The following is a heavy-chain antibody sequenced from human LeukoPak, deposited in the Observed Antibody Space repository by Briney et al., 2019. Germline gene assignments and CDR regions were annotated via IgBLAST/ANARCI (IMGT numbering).Heavy chain of an antibody. CDR2: INQDGTET. V-gene: IGHV3-7*01. D-gene: IGHD4-23*01. CDR1: GYSFSSYW. Sequence: HPGGSLRLSCTASGYSFSSYWMTWVRQAPGKGLEWVANINQDGTETYYVDSVEGRFTLSRDNAKNSVYLQMNSLRVDDTAVYFCARRLRWQQKNYFDYWGQGTLVTVSS. J-gene: IGHJ4*02. CDR3: ARRLRWQQKNYFDY.